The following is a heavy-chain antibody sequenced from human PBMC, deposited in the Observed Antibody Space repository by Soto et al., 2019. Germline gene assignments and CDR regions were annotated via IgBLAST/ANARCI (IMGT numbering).Heavy chain of an antibody. CDR1: GFTFSNAW. CDR3: TTDYYDFWSGYYTSPQIDY. D-gene: IGHD3-3*01. Sequence: SGGTLRLSCAAFGFTFSNAWMNWVRQAPGKGLEWVGRIKSKTDGGTTDYAAPVKGRFTISRDDSKNTLYLQMNSLKTEDTAVYYCTTDYYDFWSGYYTSPQIDYWGQGTLVTVSS. CDR2: IKSKTDGGTT. J-gene: IGHJ4*02. V-gene: IGHV3-15*07.